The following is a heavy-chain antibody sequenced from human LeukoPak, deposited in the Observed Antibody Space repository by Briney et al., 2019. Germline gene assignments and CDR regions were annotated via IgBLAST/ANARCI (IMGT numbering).Heavy chain of an antibody. CDR3: ARGSGWYYGMDV. CDR2: ISGSGGTT. V-gene: IGHV3-23*01. Sequence: SGGSLRLSCAASGFTFNNYAMSWVRQAPGKGLEWVSSISGSGGTTYYADSVKGRFTISRDNSKNTLYLQMNSLRAEDTALYHCARGSGWYYGMDVWGQGTTVTVSS. J-gene: IGHJ6*02. D-gene: IGHD6-19*01. CDR1: GFTFNNYA.